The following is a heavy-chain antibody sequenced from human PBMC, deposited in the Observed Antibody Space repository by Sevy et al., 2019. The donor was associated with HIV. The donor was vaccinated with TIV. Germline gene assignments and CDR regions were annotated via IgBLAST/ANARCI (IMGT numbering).Heavy chain of an antibody. J-gene: IGHJ3*02. CDR3: ASQDYYGSGSYNNAFDI. Sequence: GESLKISCKGSGYSFTSYWIGWARQMPGKGLEWMGIIYPGDSDTRYSPSFQGQVTISADKSISTAYLQWSSLKASDTAMYYCASQDYYGSGSYNNAFDIWGQWTMVTVSS. CDR2: IYPGDSDT. D-gene: IGHD3-10*01. V-gene: IGHV5-51*01. CDR1: GYSFTSYW.